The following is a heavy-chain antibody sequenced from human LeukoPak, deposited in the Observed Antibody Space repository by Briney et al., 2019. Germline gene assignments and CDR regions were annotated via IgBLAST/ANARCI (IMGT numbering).Heavy chain of an antibody. J-gene: IGHJ6*03. CDR3: ARSLGSSSWYYYYYMDV. Sequence: SQTLSLTCAISGDSVSSNSAAWNWIRQSPSRGLEWLGRTYYRSKWYNDYAVSVKSRITINPDTSKNQFSLQLNSVTPEDTAVYYCARSLGSSSWYYYYYMDVWGKGTTVTVSS. D-gene: IGHD6-6*01. V-gene: IGHV6-1*01. CDR2: TYYRSKWYN. CDR1: GDSVSSNSAA.